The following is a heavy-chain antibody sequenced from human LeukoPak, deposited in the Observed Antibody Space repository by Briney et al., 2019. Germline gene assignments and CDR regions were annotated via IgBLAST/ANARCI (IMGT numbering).Heavy chain of an antibody. CDR2: IYYSGST. Sequence: SKTLSLTCTVSGGSISGYYWSWIRQPPGKGLEWIGYIYYSGSTNYNPSLKSRVNISVDASKNQFSLRLTSVTAADTAVYYCARLSCKKVANFDYWGQGTLVTVSS. V-gene: IGHV4-59*01. CDR1: GGSISGYY. J-gene: IGHJ4*02. D-gene: IGHD2/OR15-2a*01. CDR3: ARLSCKKVANFDY.